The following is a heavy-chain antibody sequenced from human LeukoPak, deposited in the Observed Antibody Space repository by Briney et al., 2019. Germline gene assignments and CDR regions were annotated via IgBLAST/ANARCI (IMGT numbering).Heavy chain of an antibody. Sequence: ASVKVSCKASGYMFIAYGFAWVRQAPGQGLEWLGWIGAKNGYTWYAQKFQDRITMTTDTSTTTAYMELRSLTSDDTAAYYCARDDCSGGSCSGGHYLDYWGQGSLVTVSS. CDR2: IGAKNGYT. D-gene: IGHD2-15*01. J-gene: IGHJ4*02. V-gene: IGHV1-18*01. CDR3: ARDDCSGGSCSGGHYLDY. CDR1: GYMFIAYG.